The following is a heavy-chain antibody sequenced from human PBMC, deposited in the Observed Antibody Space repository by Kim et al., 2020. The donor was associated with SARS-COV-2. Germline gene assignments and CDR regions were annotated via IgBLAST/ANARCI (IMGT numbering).Heavy chain of an antibody. CDR1: GFTFSNYG. V-gene: IGHV3-33*05. CDR3: ARDGGMAVLDY. Sequence: GGSLRLSCAASGFTFSNYGMHWVRQAPGKGLEWVAVFSSDGSYKYYADSVKGRFTISRDNSKNTLYLQMNSLRAEDTAVYYCARDGGMAVLDYWGQGTLVTVSS. D-gene: IGHD6-19*01. CDR2: FSSDGSYK. J-gene: IGHJ4*02.